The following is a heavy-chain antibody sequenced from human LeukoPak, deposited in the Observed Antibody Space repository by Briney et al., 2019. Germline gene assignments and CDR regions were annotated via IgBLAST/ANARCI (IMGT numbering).Heavy chain of an antibody. V-gene: IGHV1-18*01. J-gene: IGHJ4*02. CDR1: GYTFTSYG. CDR3: ARSPTYLTAYYFDY. D-gene: IGHD3-9*01. Sequence: ASVKVSCKASGYTFTSYGVSWVRQAPGQGLEWMGWISAYNGNTNYAQKLQGRVTMTTDTSTSTAYMELRSLRSDDTAVYYCARSPTYLTAYYFDYWGQGTLVTVSS. CDR2: ISAYNGNT.